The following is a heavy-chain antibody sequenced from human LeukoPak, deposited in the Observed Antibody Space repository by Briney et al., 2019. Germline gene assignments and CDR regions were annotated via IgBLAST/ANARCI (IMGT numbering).Heavy chain of an antibody. D-gene: IGHD1-26*01. CDR2: IYYSGST. V-gene: IGHV4-59*01. Sequence: PSETLSLTCTVSGGSISSYYWSWIRQPPGKGLEWIGFIYYSGSTNYNPSLKSRVTISVDTPKNQFSLSLSSVTAADTAVYYCARLLGGGASPNDTFDIWGQGTMVTVSS. J-gene: IGHJ3*02. CDR1: GGSISSYY. CDR3: ARLLGGGASPNDTFDI.